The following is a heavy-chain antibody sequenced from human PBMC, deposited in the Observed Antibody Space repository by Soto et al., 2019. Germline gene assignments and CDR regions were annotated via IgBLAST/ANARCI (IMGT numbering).Heavy chain of an antibody. CDR2: IYYSGST. Sequence: LSLTCTVSGGSISSGGYYWSWIRQHPGKGLEWIGYIYYSGSTYYNPSLQSRVTISVDTSKNQFSLKLSSVTAADTAVYYCAKSRLEQYYFDYWGQGTLVTVSS. V-gene: IGHV4-31*03. J-gene: IGHJ4*02. CDR3: AKSRLEQYYFDY. CDR1: GGSISSGGYY.